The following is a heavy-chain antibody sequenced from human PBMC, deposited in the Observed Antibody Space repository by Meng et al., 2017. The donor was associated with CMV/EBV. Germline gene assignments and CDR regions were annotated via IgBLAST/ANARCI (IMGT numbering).Heavy chain of an antibody. D-gene: IGHD6-6*01. CDR1: GFSLSTSGVG. CDR2: IYWNDDK. J-gene: IGHJ4*02. Sequence: SGPTLVKPTQTLTLTCTFSGFSLSTSGVGVGWIRQPPGKALEWLALIYWNDDKRYSPSLKSRLTITKDTSKNQVVLTMTNMDPVDTATYYCSHTYSSSSLFDYWGQGTLVTVSS. CDR3: SHTYSSSSLFDY. V-gene: IGHV2-5*01.